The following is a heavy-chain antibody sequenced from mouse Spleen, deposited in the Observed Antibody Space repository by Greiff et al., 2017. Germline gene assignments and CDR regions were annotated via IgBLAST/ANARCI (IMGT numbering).Heavy chain of an antibody. CDR2: IDPENGDT. Sequence: SGAELVRPGASVKLSCTASGFNIKDDYMHWVKQRPEQGLEWIGWIDPENGDTEYASKFQGKATITADTSSNTAYLQLSSLTSEDTAVYYCTTRGYYGSSYDWFAYWGQGTLVTVSA. CDR3: TTRGYYGSSYDWFAY. V-gene: IGHV14-4*01. D-gene: IGHD1-1*01. J-gene: IGHJ3*01. CDR1: GFNIKDDY.